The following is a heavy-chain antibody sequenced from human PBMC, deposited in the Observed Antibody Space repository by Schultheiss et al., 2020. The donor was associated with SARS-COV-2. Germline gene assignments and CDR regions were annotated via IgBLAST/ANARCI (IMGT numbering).Heavy chain of an antibody. V-gene: IGHV3-21*01. Sequence: GGSLRLSCAASGFTYSTYTMNWVRQAPGKGLEWVSSISSTSNYIYYADSVKGRFTISRDNSKNTRYLQMNSLRAEDTAVYYCASGVYRFLEWQERDYWGQGTLVTVSS. CDR3: ASGVYRFLEWQERDY. J-gene: IGHJ4*02. CDR2: ISSTSNYI. D-gene: IGHD3-3*01. CDR1: GFTYSTYT.